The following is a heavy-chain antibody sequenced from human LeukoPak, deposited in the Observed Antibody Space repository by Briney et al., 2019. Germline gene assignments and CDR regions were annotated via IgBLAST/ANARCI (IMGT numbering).Heavy chain of an antibody. CDR3: ARWGGSDPYYYYYMDV. D-gene: IGHD6-25*01. CDR1: GYTFTSYG. V-gene: IGHV1-18*01. CDR2: ISAYNGNT. J-gene: IGHJ6*03. Sequence: ASVKVPCKASGYTFTSYGISWVRQAPGQGLEWMGWISAYNGNTNYAQKLQGRVTMTTDTSTSTAYMELRSLRSDDTAVYYCARWGGSDPYYYYYMDVWGKGTTVTVSS.